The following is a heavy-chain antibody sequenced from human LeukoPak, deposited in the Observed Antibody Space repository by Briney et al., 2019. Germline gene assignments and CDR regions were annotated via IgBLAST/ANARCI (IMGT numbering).Heavy chain of an antibody. CDR2: IYRSGST. V-gene: IGHV4-4*07. D-gene: IGHD4-11*01. CDR1: GAPINSYY. Sequence: PSETLSLTCTVSGAPINSYYWSWIRQPAGKGLEWSGRIYRSGSTNYNPSLKSRVTMSVDTSKNQFSLKLSSVTAADTAIYYCARVLPTTVTAIDYWGQGTLVTVSS. J-gene: IGHJ4*02. CDR3: ARVLPTTVTAIDY.